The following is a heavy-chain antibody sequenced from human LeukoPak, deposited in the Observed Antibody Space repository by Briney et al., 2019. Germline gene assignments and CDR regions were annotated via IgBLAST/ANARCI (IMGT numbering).Heavy chain of an antibody. CDR1: GYSLTSYW. CDR3: ARLNAIFGLVIIRSWFDP. D-gene: IGHD3/OR15-3a*01. CDR2: IYPGDSDT. V-gene: IGHV5-51*01. J-gene: IGHJ5*02. Sequence: GESLKISCKGSGYSLTSYWIGWVRQMPGKGLEWMGIIYPGDSDTRYSPSFQGQVTISADKSISTAYLQWSSLKASDTAMYYCARLNAIFGLVIIRSWFDPWGQGTLVTVSS.